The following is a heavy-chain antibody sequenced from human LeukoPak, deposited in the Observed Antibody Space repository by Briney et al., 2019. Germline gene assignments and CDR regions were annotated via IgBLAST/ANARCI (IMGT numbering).Heavy chain of an antibody. CDR2: IYYSGST. J-gene: IGHJ4*02. CDR1: GGSISSYY. Sequence: WETLSLTCTVSGGSISSYYWSWIPQPTGKGLEWIVYIYYSGSTNYNPSLKSRVTISVDTSKKQFSLKLSSVADAETIVYYGGGAVARTPTEPFDYWGQGTLVTVSS. CDR3: GGAVARTPTEPFDY. D-gene: IGHD6-19*01. V-gene: IGHV4-59*01.